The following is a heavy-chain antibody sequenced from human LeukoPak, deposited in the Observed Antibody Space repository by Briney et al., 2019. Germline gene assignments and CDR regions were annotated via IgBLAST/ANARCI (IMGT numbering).Heavy chain of an antibody. CDR3: ATAPLSAPQKRYFDY. CDR1: GYTLTELS. J-gene: IGHJ4*02. D-gene: IGHD3-9*01. V-gene: IGHV1-24*01. Sequence: ASVKVSCKVSGYTLTELSMHWVRQAPGKGLEWMGGFDPEDGETIHAQKFQGRVTMTEDTSTDTAYMELSSLRSEDTAVYYCATAPLSAPQKRYFDYWGQGTLVTVSS. CDR2: FDPEDGET.